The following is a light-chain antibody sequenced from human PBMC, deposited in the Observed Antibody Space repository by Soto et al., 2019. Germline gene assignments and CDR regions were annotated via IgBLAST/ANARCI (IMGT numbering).Light chain of an antibody. CDR1: QSLLYSDGNTY. J-gene: IGKJ3*01. CDR2: KVS. V-gene: IGKV2-30*01. CDR3: KHSTQWPLT. Sequence: VVMTQSPRSLPVTPGQPASISCSSIQSLLYSDGNTYLTWFHQRPGQSPRRLIYKVSSRDSGVPDRFGGSGSDNDFTLKISRVEAEDIGFYYCKHSTQWPLTFGPGTKVDIK.